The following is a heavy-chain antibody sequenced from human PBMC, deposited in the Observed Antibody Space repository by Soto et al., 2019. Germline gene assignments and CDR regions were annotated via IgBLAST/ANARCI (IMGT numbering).Heavy chain of an antibody. D-gene: IGHD6-13*01. CDR3: AKTSWYLLLGPYGMDV. Sequence: PGGSLRLSCAASGFTFSTYAMSWVRQAPGKGLEWVSAISGSGDSTYYADSVKGQFTISRDNSKNTLYLQMNSLRAEDTAVYYCAKTSWYLLLGPYGMDVWGQGTTVTVSS. V-gene: IGHV3-23*01. CDR1: GFTFSTYA. CDR2: ISGSGDST. J-gene: IGHJ6*02.